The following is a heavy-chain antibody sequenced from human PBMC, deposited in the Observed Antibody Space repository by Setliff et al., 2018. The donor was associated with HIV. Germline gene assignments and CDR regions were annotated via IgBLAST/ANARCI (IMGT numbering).Heavy chain of an antibody. Sequence: GGSLRLSCAASGFTFSSYYMTWIRQAPGKGLEWISYISNSRTTTSYADSVKGRFTISRDNAKNSLYLQMTSLRAEDTAVYYCAKDKGQKYADYWGQGTMVTVSS. CDR1: GFTFSSYY. CDR2: ISNSRTTT. D-gene: IGHD3-10*01. CDR3: AKDKGQKYADY. V-gene: IGHV3-11*04. J-gene: IGHJ4*02.